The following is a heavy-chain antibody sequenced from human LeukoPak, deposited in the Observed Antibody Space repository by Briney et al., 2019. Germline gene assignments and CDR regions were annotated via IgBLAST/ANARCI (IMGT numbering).Heavy chain of an antibody. V-gene: IGHV1-58*02. Sequence: SVKVSCKASGFTFTSSAMQWVRQARGQRLEWIGWIFVGSGNTNYAQKFQERVTITRDMSTSTAYMELSSLRSEDTAVYYCAGGGYCSGGSCYPPYYYYGMDVWGQGTTVTVSS. CDR2: IFVGSGNT. CDR1: GFTFTSSA. J-gene: IGHJ6*02. D-gene: IGHD2-15*01. CDR3: AGGGYCSGGSCYPPYYYYGMDV.